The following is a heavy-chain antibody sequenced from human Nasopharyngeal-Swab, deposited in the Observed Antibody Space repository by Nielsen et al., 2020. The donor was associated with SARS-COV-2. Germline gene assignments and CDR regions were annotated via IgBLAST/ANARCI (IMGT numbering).Heavy chain of an antibody. V-gene: IGHV1-24*01. Sequence: ASVKVSCKVSGYTLTELSMHWVRQAPGKGLEWMGGFDPEDGETSYAQNFQGRVTMTRDTSTSTVYMELSSLRSDDTAVYYCARALTDTRFGPVHWGQGTLVTVSS. CDR2: FDPEDGET. CDR3: ARALTDTRFGPVH. CDR1: GYTLTELS. J-gene: IGHJ4*02. D-gene: IGHD3-9*01.